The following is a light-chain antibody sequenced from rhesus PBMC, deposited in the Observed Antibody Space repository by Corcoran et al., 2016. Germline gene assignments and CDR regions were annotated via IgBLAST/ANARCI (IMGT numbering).Light chain of an antibody. CDR1: QNINIW. CDR3: QQYDSRPFT. CDR2: KAS. Sequence: DIQMTQSPPSLSASVGDTVTITCRASQNINIWLAWYQQKPGKAPKLLSHKASRLQSGVPSRFSGSGAGTDFTLTISSLESAAFATYYCQQYDSRPFTFGPGTKLDIK. V-gene: IGKV1-22*01. J-gene: IGKJ3*01.